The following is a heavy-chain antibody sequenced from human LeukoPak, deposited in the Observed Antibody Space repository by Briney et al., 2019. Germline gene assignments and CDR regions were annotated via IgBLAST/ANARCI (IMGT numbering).Heavy chain of an antibody. Sequence: ASVKVSCKASGYTFTSYDINLLRQAPGQRLEWMGLMNPNSVNTDHAQKFQGKVTITRNNSITTSYMELRRLRSEDTSVYYCARVRDDSSGYRSLEYWGQGTLVTVSS. CDR1: GYTFTSYD. CDR3: ARVRDDSSGYRSLEY. D-gene: IGHD3-22*01. J-gene: IGHJ4*02. V-gene: IGHV1-8*03. CDR2: MNPNSVNT.